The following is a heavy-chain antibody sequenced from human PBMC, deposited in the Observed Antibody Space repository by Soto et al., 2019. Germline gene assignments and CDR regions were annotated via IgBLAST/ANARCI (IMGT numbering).Heavy chain of an antibody. Sequence: PSETLSLTCALSGGSVSDKRWSTWVRQTPGPGPEWIGETFRKGDTNYNAFLKSRVSISIDKSRNQVSLILTSLTAADTAVYYFASYVGTGGYGAFDIWGQGTVVTVSS. V-gene: IGHV4-4*02. CDR1: GGSVSDKRW. CDR3: ASYVGTGGYGAFDI. D-gene: IGHD3-16*01. CDR2: TFRKGDT. J-gene: IGHJ3*02.